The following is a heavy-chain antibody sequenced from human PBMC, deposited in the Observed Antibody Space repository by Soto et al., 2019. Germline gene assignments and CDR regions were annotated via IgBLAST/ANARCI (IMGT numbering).Heavy chain of an antibody. CDR3: ARMTYYYGSGSTNWFDP. V-gene: IGHV1-69*02. J-gene: IGHJ5*02. D-gene: IGHD3-10*01. Sequence: QVQLVQSGAEVEKPGSSVKVSCKASGGTFSSYTISWVRQAPGQGLEWMGRIIPILGIANYAQKFQGRVTITADKSTSTAYMELSSLRSEDTAVYYCARMTYYYGSGSTNWFDPWGQGTLVTVSS. CDR2: IIPILGIA. CDR1: GGTFSSYT.